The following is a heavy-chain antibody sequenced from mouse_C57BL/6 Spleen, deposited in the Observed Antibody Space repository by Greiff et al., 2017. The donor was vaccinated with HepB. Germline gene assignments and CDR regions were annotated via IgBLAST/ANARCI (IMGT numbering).Heavy chain of an antibody. Sequence: EVKLMESGGGLVKPGGSLKLSCAASGFTFSSYAMSWVRQTPEKRLEWVATISDGGSYTYYPDNVKGRFTISRDNAKNNLYLQMSHLKSEDTAMYYCARVIFYDGYPYAMDYWGQGTSVTVSS. V-gene: IGHV5-4*03. J-gene: IGHJ4*01. CDR1: GFTFSSYA. CDR3: ARVIFYDGYPYAMDY. CDR2: ISDGGSYT. D-gene: IGHD2-3*01.